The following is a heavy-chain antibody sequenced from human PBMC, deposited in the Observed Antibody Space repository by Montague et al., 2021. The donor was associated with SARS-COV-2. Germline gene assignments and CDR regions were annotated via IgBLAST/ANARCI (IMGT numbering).Heavy chain of an antibody. J-gene: IGHJ6*02. D-gene: IGHD1-26*01. V-gene: IGHV3-30-3*01. CDR2: ISYDGSNK. Sequence: SLRLSCAASGFTFSSYAMHWVRQAPGKGLEWVAVISYDGSNKYYADSVKGRFTISRDNSKNTLYLQMNSLRAEDTAVYYCARVIGDGMDVWGQGTTVTVPS. CDR3: ARVIGDGMDV. CDR1: GFTFSSYA.